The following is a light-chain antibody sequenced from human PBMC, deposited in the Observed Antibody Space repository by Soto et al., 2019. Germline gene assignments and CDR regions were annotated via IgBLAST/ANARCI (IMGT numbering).Light chain of an antibody. CDR2: GAS. CDR1: QSVDTSS. V-gene: IGKV3-20*01. Sequence: EIVLTQSPGTLSLSPGERATLSCRASQSVDTSSLNWYQQKPGQAPRLLIYGASSGAAGIPDRFSGSGSGTDFTLTISRLEPEDFAVYYCQQHGSTITFGQGTRLEIK. CDR3: QQHGSTIT. J-gene: IGKJ5*01.